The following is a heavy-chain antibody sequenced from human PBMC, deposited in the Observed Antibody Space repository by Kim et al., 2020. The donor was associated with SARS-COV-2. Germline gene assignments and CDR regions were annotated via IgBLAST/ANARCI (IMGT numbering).Heavy chain of an antibody. CDR3: ARDIGRKWSTSYYYGMDV. J-gene: IGHJ6*02. CDR1: GFTFSDYY. V-gene: IGHV3-11*05. CDR2: ISSSSSYT. Sequence: GGSLRLSCAASGFTFSDYYMSWIRQAPGKGLEWVSYISSSSSYTNYADSVKGRFTISRDNAKNSLYLQMNSLRAEDTAVYYCARDIGRKWSTSYYYGMDVWGQGTTVTVSS. D-gene: IGHD2-15*01.